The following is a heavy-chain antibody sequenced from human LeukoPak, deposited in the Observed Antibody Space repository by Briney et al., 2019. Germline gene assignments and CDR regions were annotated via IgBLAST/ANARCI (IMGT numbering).Heavy chain of an antibody. V-gene: IGHV4-39*07. D-gene: IGHD5-18*01. CDR1: GGSISSSSYY. CDR2: IYYNGNT. J-gene: IGHJ5*02. Sequence: PSETLSLTCTVSGGSISSSSYYWGWIRQPPGKVLEWIANIYYNGNTYYNPSLESRVTISVDTSKNQFSLKVRSVTAADTAVYYCAARGYGYGYGWFDPWGQGTLVTVSS. CDR3: AARGYGYGYGWFDP.